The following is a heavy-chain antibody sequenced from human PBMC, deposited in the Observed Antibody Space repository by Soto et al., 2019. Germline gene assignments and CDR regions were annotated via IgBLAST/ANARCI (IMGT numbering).Heavy chain of an antibody. Sequence: SETLSLTCTVSGDSISGYYWSWVRQTPGKGLEWIGYIYFSGSTNYNPSLKSRDTMSVDTSKDQFSLNLSSVTAADTALFYCARERLFCPGGNCHCYFDYWGQGTLVTVSS. CDR2: IYFSGST. D-gene: IGHD2-15*01. CDR3: ARERLFCPGGNCHCYFDY. V-gene: IGHV4-59*01. CDR1: GDSISGYY. J-gene: IGHJ4*03.